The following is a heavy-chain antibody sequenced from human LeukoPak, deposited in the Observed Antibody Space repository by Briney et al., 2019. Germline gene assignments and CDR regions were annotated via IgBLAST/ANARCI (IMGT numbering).Heavy chain of an antibody. CDR3: TRGQSYYYDTSGYYYN. CDR1: GFTFDSYA. D-gene: IGHD3-22*01. CDR2: ISYDGSNE. Sequence: GGSLRLSCAASGFTFDSYAMHWVRQAPGKGPVWVAVISYDGSNEYYSDSVKGRFTISRDNSKNTLYLQMSSLRAEDTAVYYCTRGQSYYYDTSGYYYNWGQGTLVTVSS. J-gene: IGHJ4*02. V-gene: IGHV3-30*04.